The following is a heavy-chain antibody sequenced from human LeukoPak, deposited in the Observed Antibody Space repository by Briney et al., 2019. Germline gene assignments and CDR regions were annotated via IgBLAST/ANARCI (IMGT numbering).Heavy chain of an antibody. V-gene: IGHV4-59*08. J-gene: IGHJ4*02. CDR2: IYYSGNI. CDR3: ARHQGGAYNAYYFDY. D-gene: IGHD5-24*01. CDR1: GGSISSSY. Sequence: SETLSLTCTVSGGSISSSYWSWNRQPPGKGLEWIGYIYYSGNINYNPSLKSRVTISLDTSKKQFSLKLSSVTAADTAVYYCARHQGGAYNAYYFDYWGQGTLVSVSS.